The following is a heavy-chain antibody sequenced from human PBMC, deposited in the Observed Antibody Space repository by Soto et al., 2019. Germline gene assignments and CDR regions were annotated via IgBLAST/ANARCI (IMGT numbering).Heavy chain of an antibody. Sequence: GSLRLSCAASGFTFSSCWMSWVRQAPGKGLEWVANIKEDGTEIKYVDSVKGRFTISRDNAKSSLYLQINNLRAEDTAVYYCTRVPVEVSGADFDYWGQGTLVTVSS. J-gene: IGHJ4*02. CDR2: IKEDGTEI. CDR1: GFTFSSCW. CDR3: TRVPVEVSGADFDY. V-gene: IGHV3-7*01. D-gene: IGHD6-19*01.